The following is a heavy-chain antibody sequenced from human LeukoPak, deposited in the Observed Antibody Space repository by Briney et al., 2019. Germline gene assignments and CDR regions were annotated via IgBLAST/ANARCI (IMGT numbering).Heavy chain of an antibody. J-gene: IGHJ6*02. CDR3: AKDPVQYQLLGGMDV. D-gene: IGHD2-2*01. V-gene: IGHV3-23*01. Sequence: GGSLRLSCAASGFTFSNYAMSWVRQAPGKGLEWVSGTDAGGGATYYADSVKGRFTISRDNSKNTLSLQMNSLRAEDTAVYYCAKDPVQYQLLGGMDVWGQGTTVTVSS. CDR1: GFTFSNYA. CDR2: TDAGGGAT.